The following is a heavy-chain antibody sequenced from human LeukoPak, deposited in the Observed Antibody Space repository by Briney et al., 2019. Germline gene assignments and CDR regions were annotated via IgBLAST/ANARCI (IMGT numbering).Heavy chain of an antibody. CDR3: ARETQYYYDSSGYVDY. V-gene: IGHV4-39*07. CDR1: GGSISSSSYY. Sequence: SETLSLTCTVSGGSISSSSYYWGWIRQPPGKGLEWIGSIYYSGSTYYNPSLKSRVTISVDTSKNQFSLKLSSVTAADTAVYYCARETQYYYDSSGYVDYWGQGTLVTASS. CDR2: IYYSGST. J-gene: IGHJ4*02. D-gene: IGHD3-22*01.